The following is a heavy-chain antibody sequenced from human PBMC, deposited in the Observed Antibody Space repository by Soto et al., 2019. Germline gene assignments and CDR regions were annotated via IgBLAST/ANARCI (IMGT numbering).Heavy chain of an antibody. CDR3: ASAPVGVSPEIGAFDI. V-gene: IGHV1-69*01. D-gene: IGHD3-16*01. CDR1: GGTFSSYA. Sequence: QVQLVQSGAEVKKPGSSVKVSCKASGGTFSSYAISWVRQAPGQGLAWMGGIIPIFGTANYAQKFQGRVTITADESTSTAYMELSSLRSEDTAVYYCASAPVGVSPEIGAFDIWGQGTMVTVSS. J-gene: IGHJ3*02. CDR2: IIPIFGTA.